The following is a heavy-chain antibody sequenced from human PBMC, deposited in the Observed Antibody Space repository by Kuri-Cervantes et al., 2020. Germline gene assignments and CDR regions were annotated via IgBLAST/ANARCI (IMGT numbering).Heavy chain of an antibody. V-gene: IGHV3-11*04. CDR1: GLTFSDYY. J-gene: IGHJ6*02. CDR2: ISSSGSTI. CDR3: ARALWFGESGYYYYGMDV. D-gene: IGHD3-10*01. Sequence: GESLKISCAASGLTFSDYYMSWIRQAPGKGLEWVSYISSSGSTIYYADSVKGRFTISRDNAKNSLYLQMNSLRDEDTAVYYCARALWFGESGYYYYGMDVWGQGTTVTVSS.